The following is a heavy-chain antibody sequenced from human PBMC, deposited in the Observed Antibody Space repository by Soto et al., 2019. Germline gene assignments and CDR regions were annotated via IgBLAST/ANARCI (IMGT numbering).Heavy chain of an antibody. CDR1: GFTFSSYG. J-gene: IGHJ1*01. D-gene: IGHD3-9*01. Sequence: GGSLRLSCAASGFTFSSYGMHWVRQAPGKGLEWVAVIWYDGSNKYYADSVKGRFTISRDNSKNTLYLQMNSLRAEDAAVYYCARGSMLTCYRTECMQHWGQGTMVTVSS. CDR2: IWYDGSNK. CDR3: ARGSMLTCYRTECMQH. V-gene: IGHV3-33*01.